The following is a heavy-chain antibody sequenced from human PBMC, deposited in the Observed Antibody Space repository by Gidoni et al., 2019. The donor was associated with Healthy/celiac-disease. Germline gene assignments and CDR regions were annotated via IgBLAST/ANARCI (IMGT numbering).Heavy chain of an antibody. CDR1: GFTFRNAW. J-gene: IGHJ4*02. CDR3: TTDSRRYSSGSYFDY. D-gene: IGHD6-19*01. CDR2: IKSKTDGGTT. V-gene: IGHV3-15*01. Sequence: EVQLVESGGGLVKPGGSLRLSCAASGFTFRNAWMGWVRQAPGKGLEWVGRIKSKTDGGTTDYAAPVKGRFTISRDDSKNTLYLQMNSLKTEDTAVYYCTTDSRRYSSGSYFDYWGQGTLVTVSS.